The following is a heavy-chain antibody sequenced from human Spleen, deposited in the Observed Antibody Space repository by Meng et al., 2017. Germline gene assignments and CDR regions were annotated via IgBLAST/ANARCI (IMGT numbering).Heavy chain of an antibody. J-gene: IGHJ4*02. V-gene: IGHV3-72*01. D-gene: IGHD6-19*01. Sequence: GESLKISCAASGFTFSDHYMDWVRRAPGKGLEWVGRTRNKANSYSTEYAASVQGRFSISRDDSKNSLYLQMNSLKTEDTAVYYCARAYPSSGWVYYFDYWGQGTLVTVSS. CDR1: GFTFSDHY. CDR2: TRNKANSYST. CDR3: ARAYPSSGWVYYFDY.